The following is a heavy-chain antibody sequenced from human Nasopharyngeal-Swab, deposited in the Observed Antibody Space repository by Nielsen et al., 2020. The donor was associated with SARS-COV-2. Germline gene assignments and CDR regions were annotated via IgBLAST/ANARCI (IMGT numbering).Heavy chain of an antibody. CDR2: MNPNSGNT. Sequence: WVRQAPGQGLEWMGWMNPNSGNTGYAQKFQGRVTMTRNTFISTAYMELSSLRSEDTAVYYCARAEQLSRVWGQGTLVTVSS. J-gene: IGHJ4*02. V-gene: IGHV1-8*01. D-gene: IGHD6-13*01. CDR3: ARAEQLSRV.